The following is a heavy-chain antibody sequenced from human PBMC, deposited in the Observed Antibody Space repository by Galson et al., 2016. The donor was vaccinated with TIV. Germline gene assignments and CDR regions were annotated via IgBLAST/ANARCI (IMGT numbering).Heavy chain of an antibody. Sequence: SVKVSCKVFGDTFSNYAISWVRQAPGQGLEWMGRIIPILNIANYAQEFQGRVTITADESTSTVYMELNSLRSDDTAVYYCARGPAENYWGQGTLVTVSS. CDR1: GDTFSNYA. J-gene: IGHJ4*02. CDR3: ARGPAENY. CDR2: IIPILNIA. V-gene: IGHV1-69*04.